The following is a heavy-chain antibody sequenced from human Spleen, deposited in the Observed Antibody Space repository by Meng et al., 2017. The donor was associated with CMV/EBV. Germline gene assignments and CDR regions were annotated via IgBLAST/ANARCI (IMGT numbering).Heavy chain of an antibody. Sequence: SETLSLTCAVYDGSFNGYYWNWIRQPPGKGLGWIGKINRGGSTNYTPSLKSRVTISVDTSKNQFSLKLSSVTAADTAVYYCASELTGASPGGMDVWGQGTTVTVSS. CDR2: INRGGST. V-gene: IGHV4-34*01. CDR3: ASELTGASPGGMDV. D-gene: IGHD7-27*01. J-gene: IGHJ6*02. CDR1: DGSFNGYY.